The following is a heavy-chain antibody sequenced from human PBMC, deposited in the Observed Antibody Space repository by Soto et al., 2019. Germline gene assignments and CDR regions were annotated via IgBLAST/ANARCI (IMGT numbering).Heavy chain of an antibody. J-gene: IGHJ5*02. CDR2: QCYSGST. CDR3: ARGRVDGKWFDP. D-gene: IGHD3-9*01. CDR1: GGSLSSNC. Sequence: PXETRHFPWSVSGGSLSSNCWSWIRQPPGKGQERIGYQCYSGSTNYNPSLKSRVTISVYTSKNKFSLKLSSVTAADTAMYYCARGRVDGKWFDPARRGHLFTVSA. V-gene: IGHV4-59*01.